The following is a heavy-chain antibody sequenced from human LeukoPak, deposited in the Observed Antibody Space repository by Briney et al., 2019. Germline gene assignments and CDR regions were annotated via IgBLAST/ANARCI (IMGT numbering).Heavy chain of an antibody. CDR1: GYTFTGYY. D-gene: IGHD6-13*01. Sequence: GASVQVSCKASGYTFTGYYMHWVRQAPGQGLEWMGRINPNSGGTNYAQKFQGRVTMTRDTSISTAYMELSRLRSDDTAVYYCARNVRAAAGIYYFDYWGQGTLVTVSS. CDR3: ARNVRAAAGIYYFDY. CDR2: INPNSGGT. V-gene: IGHV1-2*06. J-gene: IGHJ4*02.